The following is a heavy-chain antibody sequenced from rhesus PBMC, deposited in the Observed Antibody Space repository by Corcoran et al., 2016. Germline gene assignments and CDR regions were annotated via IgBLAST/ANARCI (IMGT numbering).Heavy chain of an antibody. CDR2: INSGGGNT. J-gene: IGHJ3*01. Sequence: EVQLVESGGGLAKPGGSLRLSCAASGFTFSSYWMNWVRQAPGKGLEWVSAINSGGGNTYYADSVKCRFTISRYNSMNTLSLQMNSLRAEDTAVYYCANDLCSSTYCSSGAFDFWGQGLRVTVSS. CDR1: GFTFSSYW. D-gene: IGHD2-15*01. V-gene: IGHV3S25*01. CDR3: ANDLCSSTYCSSGAFDF.